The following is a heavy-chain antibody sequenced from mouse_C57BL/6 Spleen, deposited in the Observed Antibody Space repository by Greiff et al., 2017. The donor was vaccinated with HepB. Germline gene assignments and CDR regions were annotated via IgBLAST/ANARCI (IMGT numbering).Heavy chain of an antibody. D-gene: IGHD3-1*01. CDR1: GYTFTDYE. Sequence: QVQLKQSGAELVRPGASVTLSCKASGYTFTDYEMHWVKQTPVHGLEWIGAIDPETGGTAYNQKFKGKAILTADKSSSTAYMELRSLTSEDSAVYYCTRGLLGGVWGTGTTVTVSS. J-gene: IGHJ1*03. V-gene: IGHV1-15*01. CDR3: TRGLLGGV. CDR2: IDPETGGT.